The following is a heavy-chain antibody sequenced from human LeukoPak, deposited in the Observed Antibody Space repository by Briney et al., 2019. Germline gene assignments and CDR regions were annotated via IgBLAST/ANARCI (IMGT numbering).Heavy chain of an antibody. CDR2: IYYSGST. V-gene: IGHV4-39*07. D-gene: IGHD3-10*01. CDR3: ARSGRRYYGSGSYYLDY. Sequence: SETLSLTCTVSGGSISSSSYYWGWIRQPPGKGLEWIGSIYYSGSTYYNPSLKSRVTISVDTSKNQFSLKLSSVTAADTAVYYCARSGRRYYGSGSYYLDYWGQGTLVTVSS. CDR1: GGSISSSSYY. J-gene: IGHJ4*02.